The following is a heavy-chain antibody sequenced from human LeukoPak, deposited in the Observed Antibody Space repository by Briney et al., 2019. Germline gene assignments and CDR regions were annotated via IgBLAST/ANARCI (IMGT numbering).Heavy chain of an antibody. V-gene: IGHV3-30-3*01. Sequence: GGSLRLSCAASGFTFSTYTIHWVRQAPGKGLEWVPVISYDGSSDYYADSVKGRFTISRDDSKNTLYLQMNSLRAEDTAVYYCARASRWLQVGFDYWGQGTPVTVSS. CDR2: ISYDGSSD. CDR1: GFTFSTYT. CDR3: ARASRWLQVGFDY. D-gene: IGHD5-24*01. J-gene: IGHJ4*02.